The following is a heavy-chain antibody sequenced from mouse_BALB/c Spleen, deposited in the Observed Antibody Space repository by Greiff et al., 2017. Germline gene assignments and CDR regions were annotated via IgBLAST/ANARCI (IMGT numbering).Heavy chain of an antibody. CDR3: ARSGLLLYFDY. J-gene: IGHJ2*01. Sequence: EVKLMESGPELVKPGASVKMSCKASGYTFTSYVMHWVKQKPGQGLEWIGYINPYNDGTKYNEKFKGKATLTSDKSSSTAYMELSSLTSEDSAVYYCARSGLLLYFDYWGQGTTLTVSS. CDR2: INPYNDGT. CDR1: GYTFTSYV. V-gene: IGHV1-14*01. D-gene: IGHD2-3*01.